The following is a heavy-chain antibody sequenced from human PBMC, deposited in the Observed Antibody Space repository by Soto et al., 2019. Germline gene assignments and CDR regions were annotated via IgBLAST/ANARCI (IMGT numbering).Heavy chain of an antibody. CDR2: IYYSGST. CDR1: GGSISSYY. V-gene: IGHV4-59*08. Sequence: PSETLSLTCTVSGGSISSYYWSWIRQPPGKGLEWIGYIYYSGSTNYNPSLKSRVTISVDTSKNQFSLKLSSVTAADTAVYYCARHETKLYDSSGYYYPPFDYWGQGTLVTVSS. CDR3: ARHETKLYDSSGYYYPPFDY. J-gene: IGHJ4*02. D-gene: IGHD3-22*01.